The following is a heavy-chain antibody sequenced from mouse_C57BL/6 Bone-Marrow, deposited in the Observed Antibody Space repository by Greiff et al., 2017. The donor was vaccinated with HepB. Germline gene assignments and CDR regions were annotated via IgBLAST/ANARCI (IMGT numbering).Heavy chain of an antibody. D-gene: IGHD2-10*01. Sequence: VQLQQSGPELVKPGASVKIPCKASGYTFTDYNMDWVKQSHGKSLEWIGDINPNNGGTIYNQKFKGKATLTVDKSSSTAYMELRSLTSEDTAVYYCAREGAYCRYFDVWGTGTTVTVSS. CDR1: GYTFTDYN. CDR3: AREGAYCRYFDV. CDR2: INPNNGGT. V-gene: IGHV1-18*01. J-gene: IGHJ1*03.